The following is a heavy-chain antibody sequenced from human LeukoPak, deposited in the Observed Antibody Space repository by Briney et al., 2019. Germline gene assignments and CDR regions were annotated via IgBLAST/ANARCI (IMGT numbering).Heavy chain of an antibody. CDR3: VRYPDP. Sequence: SETLSLTCTVSGGSISSGSYYWSWIRQPAGKGLEWIGRIYTSGSTNYNPSLKSRVTISVDTSKNQFSLKLSSVTAADTAVYYCVRYPDPWGQGTLVTVSS. V-gene: IGHV4-61*02. CDR2: IYTSGST. CDR1: GGSISSGSYY. J-gene: IGHJ5*02.